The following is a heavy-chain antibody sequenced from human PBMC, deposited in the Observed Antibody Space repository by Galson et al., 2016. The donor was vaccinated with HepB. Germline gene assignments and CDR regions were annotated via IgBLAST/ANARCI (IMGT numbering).Heavy chain of an antibody. CDR3: ASSGFGGLTGYYYSMDV. Sequence: SVKVSCKASGYMFTTYAMYWVRQAPGQGLEWMGWINAGNDNTKYSQKFQGRVTITRDTSAGTAYMELSSLRSEDTAVYYCASSGFGGLTGYYYSMDVWGQGTTVAVSS. CDR1: GYMFTTYA. D-gene: IGHD3-10*01. V-gene: IGHV1-3*01. J-gene: IGHJ6*02. CDR2: INAGNDNT.